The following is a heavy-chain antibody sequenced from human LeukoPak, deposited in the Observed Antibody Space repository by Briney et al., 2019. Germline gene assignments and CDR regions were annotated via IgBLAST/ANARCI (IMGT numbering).Heavy chain of an antibody. V-gene: IGHV3-23*01. CDR1: GFTFSSYG. CDR3: AKDYYDSSGWGDYFDY. CDR2: ISGSGGST. D-gene: IGHD3-22*01. J-gene: IGHJ4*02. Sequence: GSLRLSCAASGFTFSSYGMSWVRQAPGKGLEWVSAISGSGGSTYYADSVKGRFTISRDNSKNTLYLQMNSLRAEDTAVYYCAKDYYDSSGWGDYFDYWGQGTLVTVSS.